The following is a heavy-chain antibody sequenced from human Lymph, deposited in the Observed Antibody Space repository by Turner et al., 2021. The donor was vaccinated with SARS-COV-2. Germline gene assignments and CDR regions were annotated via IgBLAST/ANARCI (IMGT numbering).Heavy chain of an antibody. Sequence: EVQLLESGGGLVQPGGSLRLSCAASGFTFSSYARSWVRQAPGKWLEWVSAISGSGGSTYYADSVKGRFIISRDNSKNTLYLQMNSLRAEDTAVYYCAKDPNWYVLSAVDYWGQGTLVTVSS. CDR3: AKDPNWYVLSAVDY. J-gene: IGHJ4*02. CDR2: ISGSGGST. CDR1: GFTFSSYA. D-gene: IGHD1-1*01. V-gene: IGHV3-23*01.